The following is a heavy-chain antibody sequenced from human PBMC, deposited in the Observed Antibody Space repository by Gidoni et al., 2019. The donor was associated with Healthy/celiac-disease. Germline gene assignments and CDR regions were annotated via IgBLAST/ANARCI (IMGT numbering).Heavy chain of an antibody. CDR1: GFTFSSYS. Sequence: EVQLVESGGGLVQPGGSLRLSCAASGFTFSSYSMNWVRQAPGKGLEWVSYISSSSSTIYYADSVKGRFTISRDNAKNSLYLQMNSLRAEDTAVYYCARVCSGTLCHYYYGMDVWGQGTTVTVSS. D-gene: IGHD2-15*01. J-gene: IGHJ6*02. V-gene: IGHV3-48*01. CDR3: ARVCSGTLCHYYYGMDV. CDR2: ISSSSSTI.